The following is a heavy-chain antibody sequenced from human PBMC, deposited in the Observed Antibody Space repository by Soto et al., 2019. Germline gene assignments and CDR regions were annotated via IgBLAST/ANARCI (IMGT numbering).Heavy chain of an antibody. CDR3: AQGTKVTPQDY. D-gene: IGHD4-17*01. CDR2: IYWNDDK. V-gene: IGHV2-5*01. Sequence: QITLKESGPTLVKPTQTLTLTCTFSGFSLSTSGVGVGWIRQPPGKALEWLALIYWNDDKRYSPSLKSRLTITKDTAKTQVVLTMTNMDPVDTDTYYCAQGTKVTPQDYWGQGTLVTVSS. J-gene: IGHJ4*02. CDR1: GFSLSTSGVG.